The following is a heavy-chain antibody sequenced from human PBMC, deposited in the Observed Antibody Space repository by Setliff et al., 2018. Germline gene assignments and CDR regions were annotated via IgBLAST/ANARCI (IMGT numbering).Heavy chain of an antibody. CDR1: GFTFRSAY. CDR3: ARDTDQWLVEYYFDL. Sequence: GGSLRLSCAASGFTFRSAYMSWVRQAPGKGLEWVSSISSSSSYIYDADSVKGRFTISRDNAKESVYLEMTSLRAEDTAVYYCARDTDQWLVEYYFDLWGQGTPVTVSS. D-gene: IGHD6-19*01. CDR2: ISSSSSYI. V-gene: IGHV3-21*01. J-gene: IGHJ4*02.